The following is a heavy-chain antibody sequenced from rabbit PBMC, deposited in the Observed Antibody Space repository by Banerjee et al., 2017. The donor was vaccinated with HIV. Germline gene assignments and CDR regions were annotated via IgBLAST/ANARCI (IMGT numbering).Heavy chain of an antibody. J-gene: IGHJ4*01. CDR2: INTGIGST. CDR1: GFDFSTNT. D-gene: IGHD1-1*01. CDR3: ARDLSGVIGWNLNL. Sequence: QSLEESGGDLVKPGASLTLTCTASGFDFSTNTMCWVRQAPGKGLEWIGCINTGIGSTYYASWAKGRFTISKTSSTTVTLQMTSLTAADTATYFCARDLSGVIGWNLNLWGQGTLVTVS. V-gene: IGHV1S40*01.